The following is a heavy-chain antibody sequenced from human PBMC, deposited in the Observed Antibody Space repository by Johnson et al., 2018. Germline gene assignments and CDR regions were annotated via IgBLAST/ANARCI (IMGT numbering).Heavy chain of an antibody. D-gene: IGHD2-15*01. CDR3: ARDGGWFDGFDI. Sequence: QVQLQESGGGVVQPGRSLRLSCAASGFIFSNYAMNWVRQAPGKGLEWVAVISFDGSNKFYADSVKGRFTISRDNAKNSLYLQMNSLRAEDTAVYYCARDGGWFDGFDIWGQGTMVTVSS. J-gene: IGHJ3*02. CDR2: ISFDGSNK. V-gene: IGHV3-30-3*01. CDR1: GFIFSNYA.